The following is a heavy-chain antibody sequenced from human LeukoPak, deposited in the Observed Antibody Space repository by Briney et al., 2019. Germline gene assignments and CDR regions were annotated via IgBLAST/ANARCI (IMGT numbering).Heavy chain of an antibody. CDR3: ARARGSYYPPRTG. D-gene: IGHD1-26*01. J-gene: IGHJ4*02. CDR2: INSDGTST. CDR1: GFTFSSYW. V-gene: IGHV3-74*01. Sequence: GGSLRLSCAASGFTFSSYWMHWVRHAPGKGLVWVSRINSDGTSTSYADSVKGRFTISRDNAKNTLYLQMNSLRAEDTAVYYCARARGSYYPPRTGWGQGTLVTVSS.